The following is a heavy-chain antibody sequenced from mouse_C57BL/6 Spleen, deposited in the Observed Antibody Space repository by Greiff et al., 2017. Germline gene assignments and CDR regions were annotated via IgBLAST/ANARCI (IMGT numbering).Heavy chain of an antibody. D-gene: IGHD1-1*01. Sequence: QVQLQQPGAELVMPGASVKLSCKASGYTFTSYWMHWVKQRPGQGLEWIGEIDPSDSYTNYNQKFKGKSTLTVDKSSSTAYMQLSSLTSEDSAVYYCARLLLRLGDYFDYWGQGTTLTVSS. V-gene: IGHV1-69*01. CDR3: ARLLLRLGDYFDY. J-gene: IGHJ2*01. CDR1: GYTFTSYW. CDR2: IDPSDSYT.